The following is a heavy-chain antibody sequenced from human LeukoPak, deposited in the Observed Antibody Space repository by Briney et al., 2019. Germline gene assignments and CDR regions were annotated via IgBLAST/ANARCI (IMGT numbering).Heavy chain of an antibody. CDR2: IYYSGST. CDR1: GGSFSGYY. D-gene: IGHD1-26*01. CDR3: ARDRGGRTSPVDY. Sequence: PSETLSLTCAVYGGSFSGYYWSWIRQPPGKGLEWIGSIYYSGSTYYNPSLKSRVTISVETSKNQFSLKLSSVTAADTAVYYCARDRGGRTSPVDYWGQGTLVTVSS. V-gene: IGHV4-34*01. J-gene: IGHJ4*02.